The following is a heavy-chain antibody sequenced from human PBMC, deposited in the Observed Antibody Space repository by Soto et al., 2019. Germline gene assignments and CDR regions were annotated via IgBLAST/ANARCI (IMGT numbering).Heavy chain of an antibody. CDR2: NSYHGGNK. Sequence: QVQLVESGGGVVQPGRSLRLSCAASGFSFSNYGMHWVRQAPGKVLEWVAVNSYHGGNKYYADSVKGRFTISRDNCKNTLYLEMNSLRPEDTAVYYCSKEHYDSTVSLWGARYFDLWGRGTLVTVSS. J-gene: IGHJ2*01. V-gene: IGHV3-30*18. CDR3: SKEHYDSTVSLWGARYFDL. CDR1: GFSFSNYG. D-gene: IGHD3-22*01.